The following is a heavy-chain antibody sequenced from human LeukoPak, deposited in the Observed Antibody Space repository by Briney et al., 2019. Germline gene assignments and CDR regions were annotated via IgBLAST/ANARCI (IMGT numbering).Heavy chain of an antibody. CDR3: ARGPQRGSFYYYYYYMDV. J-gene: IGHJ6*03. Sequence: SETLSLTCAVYGGSFSGYYWSWIRQPPGKGLEWIGEINHSGSTNYNPSLKSRVTISVDTSKNQFSLKLSSVTAADTAVYYCARGPQRGSFYYYYYYMDVWGKGTTVTVPS. CDR1: GGSFSGYY. V-gene: IGHV4-34*01. CDR2: INHSGST. D-gene: IGHD3-10*01.